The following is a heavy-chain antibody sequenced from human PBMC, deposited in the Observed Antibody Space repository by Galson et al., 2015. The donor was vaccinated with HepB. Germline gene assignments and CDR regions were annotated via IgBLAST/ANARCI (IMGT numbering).Heavy chain of an antibody. CDR2: IDPSDSYT. Sequence: QSGAEVKKPGESLRISCKGSGSSFTSYWISWVRQMPGKGLEWMGRIDPSDSYTNYSPSFQGHVTISADKSISTAYLQWSSLKASDTAMYYCARQYDSSGYYSSWWFDPWGQGTLVTVSS. V-gene: IGHV5-10-1*01. CDR1: GSSFTSYW. D-gene: IGHD3-22*01. J-gene: IGHJ5*02. CDR3: ARQYDSSGYYSSWWFDP.